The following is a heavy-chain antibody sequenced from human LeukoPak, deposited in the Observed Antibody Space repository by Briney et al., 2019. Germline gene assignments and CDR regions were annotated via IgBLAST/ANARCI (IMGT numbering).Heavy chain of an antibody. J-gene: IGHJ4*02. CDR2: ISAYNGNT. V-gene: IGHV1-18*01. CDR3: ARGADRDGYFNYFDY. D-gene: IGHD5-24*01. Sequence: ASVKVSCKASGYTFTSYGISWVRQAPGQGLEWMGWISAYNGNTNYAQKFQGRVTITADESTSTAYMELSSLRSEDTAVYYCARGADRDGYFNYFDYWGQGTLVTVSS. CDR1: GYTFTSYG.